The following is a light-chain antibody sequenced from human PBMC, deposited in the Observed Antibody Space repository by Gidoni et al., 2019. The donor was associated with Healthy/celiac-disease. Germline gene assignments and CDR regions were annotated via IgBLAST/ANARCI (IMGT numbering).Light chain of an antibody. J-gene: IGKJ4*01. CDR3: QQRSNWP. V-gene: IGKV3-11*01. CDR1: QSVSSY. Sequence: EIVLTQSPATLSLSPGERATLSCRASQSVSSYLAWYQQKPGQAPRLLIYDASNRATGIPAMFSGSGSGTDFTLTISSLEPEDFAVYYCQQRSNWPFGGGTKVEIK. CDR2: DAS.